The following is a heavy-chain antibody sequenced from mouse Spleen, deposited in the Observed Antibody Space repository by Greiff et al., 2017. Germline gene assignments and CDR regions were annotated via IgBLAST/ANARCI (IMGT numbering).Heavy chain of an antibody. J-gene: IGHJ2*01. Sequence: VQLKESGAELVRPGALVKLSCKASGFNIKDYYMHWVKQRPEQGLEWIGWIDPENGNTIYDPKFQGKASITADTSSNTAYLQLSSLTSEDTAVYYCASYYDNLLDYWGQGTTRTVSS. CDR3: ASYYDNLLDY. CDR1: GFNIKDYY. V-gene: IGHV14-1*02. D-gene: IGHD2-1*01. CDR2: IDPENGNT.